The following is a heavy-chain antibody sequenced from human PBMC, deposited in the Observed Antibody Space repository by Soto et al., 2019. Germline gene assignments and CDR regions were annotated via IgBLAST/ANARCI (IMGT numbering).Heavy chain of an antibody. D-gene: IGHD3-9*01. CDR1: GFTFSSYA. J-gene: IGHJ5*02. CDR2: ISGSGGST. Sequence: GGSLRLSCAASGFTFSSYAMSWVRQAPGKGLEWVSAISGSGGSTYYADSVKGRFTISRDNSKNTLYLQMNSLRAEDTAVYYCAKARGVLRYFDWLLASNWFDPWGQGTMVTVSS. CDR3: AKARGVLRYFDWLLASNWFDP. V-gene: IGHV3-23*01.